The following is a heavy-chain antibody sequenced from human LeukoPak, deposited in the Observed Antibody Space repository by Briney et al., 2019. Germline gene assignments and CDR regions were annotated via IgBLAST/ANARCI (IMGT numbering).Heavy chain of an antibody. CDR2: IIPIFGTA. J-gene: IGHJ6*02. CDR1: GGTFGSYA. Sequence: SVKVSCKASGGTFGSYAISWVRQAPGQGLEWKGGIIPIFGTANYAQKFQGRVTITADESTSTAYMELSSLRSEDTAVYYCARVDYYDILTGPLIGYYGMDVWGQGTTVTVSS. V-gene: IGHV1-69*13. CDR3: ARVDYYDILTGPLIGYYGMDV. D-gene: IGHD3-9*01.